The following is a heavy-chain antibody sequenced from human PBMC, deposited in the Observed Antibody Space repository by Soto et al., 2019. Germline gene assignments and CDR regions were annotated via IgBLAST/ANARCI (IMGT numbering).Heavy chain of an antibody. CDR1: GDTIRSDY. Sequence: SETLSLTCSVSGDTIRSDYWNWIRQPPGKRLEWIGYIYYSGSTYYNPSLKSRVTMSVDTSKNQFSLKLSSVTAVDTAVYYCARSYRDYGMDVWGQGTTVTVSS. CDR3: ARSYRDYGMDV. D-gene: IGHD3-10*01. V-gene: IGHV4-59*04. CDR2: IYYSGST. J-gene: IGHJ6*02.